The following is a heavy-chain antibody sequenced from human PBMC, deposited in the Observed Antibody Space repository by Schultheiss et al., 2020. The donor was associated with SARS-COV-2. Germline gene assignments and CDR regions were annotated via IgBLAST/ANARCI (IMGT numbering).Heavy chain of an antibody. CDR3: ARSGGSGNYYHYYYGMDV. CDR2: ISAYNGNT. Sequence: ASVKVSCKASGYTFTSYGISWVRQAPGQGLEWMGWISAYNGNTNYAQKLQGRVTMTRDTSISTTYMELNRLKSDDTAVYYCARSGGSGNYYHYYYGMDVWGQGTTVTVSS. V-gene: IGHV1-18*01. J-gene: IGHJ6*02. CDR1: GYTFTSYG. D-gene: IGHD3-10*01.